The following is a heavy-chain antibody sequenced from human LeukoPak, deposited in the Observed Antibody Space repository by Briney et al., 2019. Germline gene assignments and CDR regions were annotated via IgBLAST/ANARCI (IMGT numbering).Heavy chain of an antibody. CDR3: ARGLGSSSSGY. CDR1: GGSFSGYY. Sequence: SETLSLTCAVYGGSFSGYYWSWIRQPPGKGLEWIGEINHSGSTNYNPSLKSRVTISVDTSKNQFSLKLSSVTAADTAGYYCARGLGSSSSGYWGQGTLVTVSS. CDR2: INHSGST. V-gene: IGHV4-34*01. D-gene: IGHD6-6*01. J-gene: IGHJ4*02.